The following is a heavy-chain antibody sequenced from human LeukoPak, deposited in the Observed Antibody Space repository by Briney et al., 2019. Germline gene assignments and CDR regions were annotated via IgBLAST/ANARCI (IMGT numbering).Heavy chain of an antibody. Sequence: GGSLRLSCAASGFTFDDYGMSWVRQAPGKGLEWVSGINWKGGSTGDADSVKGRFTISRDNAKNFLYLQMNSLRAEDTALYYCARLYGSGNYRLDYWGQGTLVTVSS. D-gene: IGHD3-10*01. CDR1: GFTFDDYG. V-gene: IGHV3-20*04. CDR3: ARLYGSGNYRLDY. J-gene: IGHJ4*02. CDR2: INWKGGST.